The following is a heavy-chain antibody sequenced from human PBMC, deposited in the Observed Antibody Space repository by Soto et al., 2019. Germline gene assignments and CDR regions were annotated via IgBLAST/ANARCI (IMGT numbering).Heavy chain of an antibody. Sequence: GESLKISCTGVGYSFTSYWIGWVRQMPGKGLEWMGIIYPGDSDTRYSPSFQGQVTISADKSITTAYLQWSSLKASDTAMYYCARGMTAAGRTFDSWGQGTLVTVSS. J-gene: IGHJ4*02. D-gene: IGHD6-13*01. CDR1: GYSFTSYW. CDR2: IYPGDSDT. CDR3: ARGMTAAGRTFDS. V-gene: IGHV5-51*01.